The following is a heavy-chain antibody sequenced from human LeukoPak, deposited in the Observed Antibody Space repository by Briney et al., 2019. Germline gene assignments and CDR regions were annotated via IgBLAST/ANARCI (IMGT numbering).Heavy chain of an antibody. D-gene: IGHD6-19*01. CDR3: ARRGGSGWYGYYYYYMDV. V-gene: IGHV1-18*01. Sequence: GASVKVSCKASGYTFTSYGISWVRQAPGQGLEWMGWISAYNGNTNYAQKLQGRVTMTTDTSTSTAYMELRSLRSDDTAVYYCARRGGSGWYGYYYYYMDVWGKGTTVTVSS. J-gene: IGHJ6*03. CDR2: ISAYNGNT. CDR1: GYTFTSYG.